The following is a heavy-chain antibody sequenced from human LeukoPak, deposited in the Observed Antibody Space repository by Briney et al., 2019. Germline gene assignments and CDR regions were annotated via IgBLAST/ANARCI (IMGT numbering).Heavy chain of an antibody. CDR2: TYYRSKWYN. J-gene: IGHJ4*02. Sequence: SQTLSLTCAISGYSVSSNSAAWNWIRQSPARGLEWLGRTYYRSKWYNDYAVSVKSRITINSDTSKNQFSLQLNSVTPEDTAVYYCAAAYCGGDCYLDYWGQGTLVTVSS. D-gene: IGHD2-21*02. CDR1: GYSVSSNSAA. CDR3: AAAYCGGDCYLDY. V-gene: IGHV6-1*01.